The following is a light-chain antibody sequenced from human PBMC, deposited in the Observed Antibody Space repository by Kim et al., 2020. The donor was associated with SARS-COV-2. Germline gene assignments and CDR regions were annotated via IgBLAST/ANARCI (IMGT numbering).Light chain of an antibody. CDR1: QSVADNH. V-gene: IGKV3-20*01. J-gene: IGKJ2*01. CDR3: QQYDRPPYT. Sequence: LSPGERVILSCRASQSVADNHLAWFQQEPGQAPRLLIYGTSSRATDIPDRFSGSGSGTDFTLTISRLEPEDSAVYYCQQYDRPPYTFGQGTKLEI. CDR2: GTS.